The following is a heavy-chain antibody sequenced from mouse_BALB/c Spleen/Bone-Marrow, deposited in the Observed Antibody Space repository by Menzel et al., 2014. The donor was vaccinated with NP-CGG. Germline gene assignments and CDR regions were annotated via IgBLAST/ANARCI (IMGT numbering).Heavy chain of an antibody. CDR3: ARRRGYAYAMDY. J-gene: IGHJ4*01. Sequence: EVHLVESGGGLVKPGGSLKLSCAASGFAFSGYDMSWVRQTPEKRLEWVAYISSVGINTYYPDSVKGRFTISRDKAMNTLYLQMNSMKSEDTDMYYCARRRGYAYAMDYWGQGTSVTVSS. D-gene: IGHD2-2*01. V-gene: IGHV5-12-1*01. CDR1: GFAFSGYD. CDR2: ISSVGINT.